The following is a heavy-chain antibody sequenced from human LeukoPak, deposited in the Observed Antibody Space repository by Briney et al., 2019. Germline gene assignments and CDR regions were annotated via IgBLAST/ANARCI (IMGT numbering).Heavy chain of an antibody. J-gene: IGHJ4*02. V-gene: IGHV1-2*02. D-gene: IGHD3-22*01. Sequence: GASVKVSCKASGYTFTGYYMHWVRQAAGQGLEWMGWINPNSGGTNYAQKFQGRVTMTRDTSISTAYMELSRLRSDDTAVYYCGYDSSGYHYFDYWGQGTLVTVSS. CDR3: GYDSSGYHYFDY. CDR1: GYTFTGYY. CDR2: INPNSGGT.